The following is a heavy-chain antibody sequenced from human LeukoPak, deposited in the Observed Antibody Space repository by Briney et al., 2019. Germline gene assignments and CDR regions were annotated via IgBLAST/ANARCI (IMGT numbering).Heavy chain of an antibody. J-gene: IGHJ4*02. CDR3: ASSTSVYFDY. CDR2: IYHSGST. CDR1: GGSISSGGYY. D-gene: IGHD2-2*01. V-gene: IGHV4-30-2*01. Sequence: SETLSLTCTVSGGSISSGGYYWSCIRPPPGKGLEWIGYIYHSGSTYYNPSLKSRVTISVDTSKNQFSLKLSSVTAANTAVYYCASSTSVYFDYGGQGSLVTVSA.